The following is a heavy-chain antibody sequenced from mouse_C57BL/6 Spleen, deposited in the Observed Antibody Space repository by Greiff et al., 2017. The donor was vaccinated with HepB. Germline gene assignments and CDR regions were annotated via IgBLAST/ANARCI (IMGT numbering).Heavy chain of an antibody. D-gene: IGHD1-1*01. CDR1: GYTFTSYW. Sequence: QVQLQQSGAELVKPGASVKMSCKASGYTFTSYWITWVKQRPGQGLEWIGDIYPGSGSTNYNEKFKSKATLTVDTSSSTAYMQLSSLTSEDSAVYYCATDYYGSSWYDFDYWGQGTTLTVSS. CDR2: IYPGSGST. CDR3: ATDYYGSSWYDFDY. V-gene: IGHV1-55*01. J-gene: IGHJ2*01.